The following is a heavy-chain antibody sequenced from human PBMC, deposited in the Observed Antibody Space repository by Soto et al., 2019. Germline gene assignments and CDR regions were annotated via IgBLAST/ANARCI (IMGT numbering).Heavy chain of an antibody. D-gene: IGHD2-2*02. V-gene: IGHV1-18*01. CDR3: ARDIVVVPAAIGSYYYGMDV. J-gene: IGHJ6*02. CDR2: ISAYNGNT. CDR1: GYTFTSYG. Sequence: SVKVPCKASGYTFTSYGISWVRQAPGQGLEWMGWISAYNGNTNYAQKLQGRVTMTTDTSTSTAYMELRSLRSDDTAVYYCARDIVVVPAAIGSYYYGMDVWGQGTTVTVSS.